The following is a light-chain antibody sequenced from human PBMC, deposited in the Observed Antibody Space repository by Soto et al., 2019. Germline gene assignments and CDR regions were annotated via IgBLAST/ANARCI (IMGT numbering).Light chain of an antibody. CDR2: LNSDGSH. CDR1: SGHSSYA. J-gene: IGLJ2*01. V-gene: IGLV4-69*01. Sequence: QLVLTQSPSASASLGASVKLTCTLSSGHSSYAIAWHQQQPEKGPRYLMKLNSDGSHNKGDGIPDRFSGSSSGAERYLTISSLQYEDEADYYCQTWGTGILVFGGGTKLTVL. CDR3: QTWGTGILV.